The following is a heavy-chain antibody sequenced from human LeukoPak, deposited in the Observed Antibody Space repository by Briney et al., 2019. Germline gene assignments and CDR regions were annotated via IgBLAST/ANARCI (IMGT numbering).Heavy chain of an antibody. CDR2: LNPNSGGT. V-gene: IGHV1-2*02. J-gene: IGHJ4*02. D-gene: IGHD5-18*01. CDR3: ARDRSRIQLWLRGWNYFDY. CDR1: GYTFTGHY. Sequence: ASVKVSCKASGYTFTGHYMHWVRQAPGQGLEWMGWLNPNSGGTNYAQKFQGRVTMTRDTSISTAYMELSRLRSDDTAVYYCARDRSRIQLWLRGWNYFDYWGQGTLVTVSS.